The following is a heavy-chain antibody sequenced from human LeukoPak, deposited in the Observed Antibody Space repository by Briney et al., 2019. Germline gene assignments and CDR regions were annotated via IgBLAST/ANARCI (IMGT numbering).Heavy chain of an antibody. V-gene: IGHV4-34*01. J-gene: IGHJ4*02. D-gene: IGHD6-19*01. CDR3: ARGKPSQWLVRYYFDY. CDR1: GGSFSGYY. CDR2: INHSGST. Sequence: SETLSLTCAVYGGSFSGYYWSWIRQPPGKGLEWIGEINHSGSTNYNPSLKSRVTISVDTSKNQFSLKLSSVTAADTAVYYCARGKPSQWLVRYYFDYWGQGTLVTVSS.